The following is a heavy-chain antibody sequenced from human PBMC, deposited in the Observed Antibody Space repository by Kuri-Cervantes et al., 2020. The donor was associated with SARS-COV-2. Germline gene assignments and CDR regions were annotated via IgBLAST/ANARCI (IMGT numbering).Heavy chain of an antibody. CDR1: GFTFSSYS. D-gene: IGHD4-11*01. CDR2: ISSSSSYI. V-gene: IGHV3-21*01. J-gene: IGHJ6*03. CDR3: ARLPTVTTPHYYFYYMDV. Sequence: GESLKISCAASGFTFSSYSMNWVRQAPGKGLEGVSSISSSSSYIYYAYSVKGRFTISRENAKNSLYLQMNSLRAEDTAVYYCARLPTVTTPHYYFYYMDVWGKGTTVTVSS.